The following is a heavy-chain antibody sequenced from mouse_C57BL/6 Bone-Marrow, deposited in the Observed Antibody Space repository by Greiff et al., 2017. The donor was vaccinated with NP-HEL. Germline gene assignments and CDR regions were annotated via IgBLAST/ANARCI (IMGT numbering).Heavy chain of an antibody. J-gene: IGHJ1*03. V-gene: IGHV5-9*01. CDR2: ISGGGGNT. Sequence: EVKLVESGGGLVKPGGSLKLSCAASGFTFSSYTMSWVRQTPEKRLEWVATISGGGGNTYYPDSVKGRFTISRDNAKNTLYMQMSSLRSEDTALYYCARRTYYYGSSNWYFDVWGTGTTVTVSS. D-gene: IGHD1-1*01. CDR3: ARRTYYYGSSNWYFDV. CDR1: GFTFSSYT.